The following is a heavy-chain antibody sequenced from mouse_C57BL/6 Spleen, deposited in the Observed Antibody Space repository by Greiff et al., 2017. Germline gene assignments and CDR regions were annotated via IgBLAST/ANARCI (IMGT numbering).Heavy chain of an antibody. V-gene: IGHV5-9-1*02. J-gene: IGHJ4*01. CDR2: ISSGGDYI. CDR1: GFTFSSYA. Sequence: EVQRVESGEGLVKPGGSLKLSCAASGFTFSSYAMSWVRQTPEKRLEWVAYISSGGDYIYYADTVKGRFTISRDNARNTLYLQMSSLKSEDTAMYYCTRTTVVDYAMDYWGQGTSVTVSS. CDR3: TRTTVVDYAMDY. D-gene: IGHD1-1*01.